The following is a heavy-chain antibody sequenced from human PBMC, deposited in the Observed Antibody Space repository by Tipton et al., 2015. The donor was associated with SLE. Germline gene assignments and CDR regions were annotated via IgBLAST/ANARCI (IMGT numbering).Heavy chain of an antibody. CDR3: ARRRGSSWYEDYFDY. CDR2: MYRSGST. CDR1: AYSISSDYY. Sequence: TLSLTCSVSAYSISSDYYWGWIRQPPGKGLEWIGTMYRSGSTYYNPSLQSRVTISGDTSKNHFSLKLSSVTAADTAVYYCARRRGSSWYEDYFDYWGQGTLVTVSS. V-gene: IGHV4-38-2*02. J-gene: IGHJ4*02. D-gene: IGHD6-13*01.